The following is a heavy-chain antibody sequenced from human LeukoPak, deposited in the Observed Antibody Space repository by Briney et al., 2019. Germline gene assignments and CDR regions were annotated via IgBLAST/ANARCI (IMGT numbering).Heavy chain of an antibody. V-gene: IGHV5-10-1*01. D-gene: IGHD5-18*01. Sequence: GESQRISCKGSGYSFTSYWISWVRQMPGKGLEWMGRIDPSDSYTNYSPSFQGHVTISADKSISTAYLQWSSLKASDTAIYYCARARGYSYGSHGDWGQGTLVTVSS. CDR2: IDPSDSYT. J-gene: IGHJ4*02. CDR1: GYSFTSYW. CDR3: ARARGYSYGSHGD.